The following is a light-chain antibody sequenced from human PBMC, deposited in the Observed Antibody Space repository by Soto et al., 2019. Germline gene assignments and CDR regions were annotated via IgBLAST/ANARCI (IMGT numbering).Light chain of an antibody. Sequence: DIQMTQSPSSLSASVGDRVAITCRASQGIGMYLNWYQQKPGKAPELLIYSATSLGSGVPSRFIGSGSGTDFTLTIRSLQPEDFATYYCQQTNSSPPVGGGTKVELK. V-gene: IGKV1-39*01. J-gene: IGKJ4*01. CDR2: SAT. CDR3: QQTNSSPP. CDR1: QGIGMY.